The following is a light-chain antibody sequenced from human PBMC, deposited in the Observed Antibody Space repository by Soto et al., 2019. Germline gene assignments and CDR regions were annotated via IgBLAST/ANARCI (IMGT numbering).Light chain of an antibody. J-gene: IGLJ1*01. CDR2: DVS. CDR1: SSDVGGYNY. Sequence: QSVLTQPASVSGSPGQSITISCTGTSSDVGGYNYVSWYQQRPGKAPKFMIYDVSNRPSGVPNRFSGSKSGNTASLTISGLQAEDEADYYCSSYTTSNTRQIVFGTGTKVTVL. V-gene: IGLV2-14*01. CDR3: SSYTTSNTRQIV.